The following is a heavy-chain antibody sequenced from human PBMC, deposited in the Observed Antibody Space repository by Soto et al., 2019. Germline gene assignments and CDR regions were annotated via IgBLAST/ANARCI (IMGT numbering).Heavy chain of an antibody. Sequence: QVQLVQSGAEVKKPGSSVKVSCKASGGTFSSYTISWVRQAPGQGLEWMGRIIPILGIANYAQKFQGRVTITADKSTSTAYMELSSLRSEDTAVYYCASRYCSSTSCYTKAGGYYYYMDVWGKGTTVTVSS. V-gene: IGHV1-69*02. CDR2: IIPILGIA. CDR3: ASRYCSSTSCYTKAGGYYYYMDV. J-gene: IGHJ6*03. CDR1: GGTFSSYT. D-gene: IGHD2-2*02.